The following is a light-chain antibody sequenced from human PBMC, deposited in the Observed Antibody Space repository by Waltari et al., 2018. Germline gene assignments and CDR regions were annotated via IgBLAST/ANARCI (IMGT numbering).Light chain of an antibody. CDR3: QQRSTWPPSVT. V-gene: IGKV3-11*01. CDR1: QSIDIS. CDR2: DAS. Sequence: EIVLTQSPATLSLSPGERATVSCRDSQSIDISLGWYQHKPGQPPRLLIYDASIRATGIPARFSGSGSGTDFTLTITSLEPEDFAVYYCQQRSTWPPSVTFGQGTKLEI. J-gene: IGKJ2*01.